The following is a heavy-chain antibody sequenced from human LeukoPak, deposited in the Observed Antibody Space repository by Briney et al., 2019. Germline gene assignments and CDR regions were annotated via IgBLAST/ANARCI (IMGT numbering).Heavy chain of an antibody. J-gene: IGHJ6*02. CDR1: GFIFDDIA. V-gene: IGHV3-9*01. CDR2: ISWNSHSL. CDR3: VKDKNGYNSYGMDA. Sequence: GRSLRLSCATSGFIFDDIAMHWVRQAPGKGLEWVSGISWNSHSLGYADSVKGRFTTSRDSAKRSLYLQMNSLRPEDTALYYCVKDKNGYNSYGMDAWGQGTTVTVSS. D-gene: IGHD5-24*01.